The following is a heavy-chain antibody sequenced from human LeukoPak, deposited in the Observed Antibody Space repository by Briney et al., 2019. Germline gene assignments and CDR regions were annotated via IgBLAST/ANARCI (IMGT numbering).Heavy chain of an antibody. J-gene: IGHJ4*02. CDR3: ASETRDYYDSSGYYYRGGNYFDF. V-gene: IGHV3-21*01. CDR1: GFTFSSYS. Sequence: GGSLRLSCAASGFTFSSYSMNWVRQAPGKGLEWVSSISSSGSYIYYADSVKGRFTISRDKAKNSLYMQMNSLRDGDTAVYYCASETRDYYDSSGYYYRGGNYFDFWGPGTLVTVSS. D-gene: IGHD3-22*01. CDR2: ISSSGSYI.